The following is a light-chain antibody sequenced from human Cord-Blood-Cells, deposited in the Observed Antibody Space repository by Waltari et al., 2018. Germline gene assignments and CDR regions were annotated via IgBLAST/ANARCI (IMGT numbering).Light chain of an antibody. V-gene: IGKV3-20*01. CDR1: QSVSSSY. J-gene: IGKJ1*01. CDR3: QQYGSSPRT. Sequence: EIVLTQSPGTLSLSPGERATLSYRASQSVSSSYLAWYQQKHGQAPRLLIYGASSRATGIPDRFSGSGSGTDFTLTISRLEPEDFAVYYCQQYGSSPRTFGQGTKVEIK. CDR2: GAS.